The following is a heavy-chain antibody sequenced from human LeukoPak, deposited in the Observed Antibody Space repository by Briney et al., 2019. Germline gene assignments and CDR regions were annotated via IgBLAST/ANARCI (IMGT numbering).Heavy chain of an antibody. J-gene: IGHJ4*02. CDR1: GFTFSSYG. V-gene: IGHV3-21*01. CDR3: ARGFRG. D-gene: IGHD2/OR15-2a*01. Sequence: GGSLRLSCAASGFTFSSYGMSWVRQAPGKGLEWVSSISSLNNHIYYADSVRGRFTISRDNAKNSLYLQMSSLRAEDTAIYHCARGFRGWGQGTLVTVSS. CDR2: ISSLNNHI.